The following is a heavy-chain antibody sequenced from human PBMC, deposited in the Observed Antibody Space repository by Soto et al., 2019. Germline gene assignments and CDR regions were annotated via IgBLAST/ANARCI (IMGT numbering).Heavy chain of an antibody. CDR2: INPNSGGT. CDR3: AKSFSSSSWSYYYGMDV. V-gene: IGHV1-2*04. Sequence: QVQLVQSGAEVKKPGASVKVSCKASGYTFTGYYMHWVRQAPGQGLEWMGWINPNSGGTNYAQKFQGWVTMTRDTSISTAYMELRRLRSDDTAVYYCAKSFSSSSWSYYYGMDVWGQGTTVTVSS. J-gene: IGHJ6*02. D-gene: IGHD6-6*01. CDR1: GYTFTGYY.